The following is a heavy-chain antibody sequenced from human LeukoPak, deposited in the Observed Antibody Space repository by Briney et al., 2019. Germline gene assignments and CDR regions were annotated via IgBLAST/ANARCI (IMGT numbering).Heavy chain of an antibody. CDR3: ARDQYYYDSSGSWGFDY. D-gene: IGHD3-22*01. CDR1: GGTFSSYA. Sequence: ASVKVSCKASGGTFSSYAISWVRQAPGQGLEWMGGIIPIFGTANYAQKFQGRVTITADESTSTAYMELSSLRSEDTAVYYCARDQYYYDSSGSWGFDYWGQGTLVTVSS. J-gene: IGHJ4*02. CDR2: IIPIFGTA. V-gene: IGHV1-69*13.